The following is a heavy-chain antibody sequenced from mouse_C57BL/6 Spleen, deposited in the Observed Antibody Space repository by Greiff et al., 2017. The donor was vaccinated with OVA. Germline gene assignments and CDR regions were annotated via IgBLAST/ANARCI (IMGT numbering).Heavy chain of an antibody. D-gene: IGHD4-1*01. J-gene: IGHJ4*01. V-gene: IGHV1-55*01. CDR3: ARKSNCDQGYYAMDY. CDR1: GYTFTSYW. CDR2: IYPGSGST. Sequence: VQLQQSGAELVKPGASVKMSCKASGYTFTSYWITWVKQRPGQGLEWIGDIYPGSGSTNYNEKFKSKATLTVDTSSSTAYMQLSSLTSEDSAVYYCARKSNCDQGYYAMDYWGQGTSVTVYS.